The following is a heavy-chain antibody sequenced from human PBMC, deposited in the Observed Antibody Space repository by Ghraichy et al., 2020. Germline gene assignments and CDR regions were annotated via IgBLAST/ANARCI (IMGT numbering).Heavy chain of an antibody. J-gene: IGHJ6*02. Sequence: SETLSLTCAVYGGSFSGYHWTWIRQPPGKGLECIGEIDHSGNTNHNPSLRSRVTMSIDTSRNQFSLKLSYVTAADTAVYYCARATIRDGMDVWGQGTTVTVSS. CDR2: IDHSGNT. CDR1: GGSFSGYH. D-gene: IGHD5-12*01. CDR3: ARATIRDGMDV. V-gene: IGHV4-34*01.